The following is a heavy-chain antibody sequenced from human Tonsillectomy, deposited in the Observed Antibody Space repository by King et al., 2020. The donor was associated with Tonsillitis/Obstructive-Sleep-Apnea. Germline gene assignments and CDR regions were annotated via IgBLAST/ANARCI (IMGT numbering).Heavy chain of an antibody. CDR1: GCSVSSGRYY. V-gene: IGHV4-61*01. D-gene: IGHD5-18*01. CDR3: ARHAPDTAMAPFDY. CDR2: IYYSGIT. Sequence: QLQESGPGLLKPSETLSLTCTVSGCSVSSGRYYWSWIRQPPGKGLEWLGYIYYSGITNYHPSLKSRVTISVDTSMNQFSLKLGSVTAADTAVYYCARHAPDTAMAPFDYWGQGTLVTVSS. J-gene: IGHJ4*02.